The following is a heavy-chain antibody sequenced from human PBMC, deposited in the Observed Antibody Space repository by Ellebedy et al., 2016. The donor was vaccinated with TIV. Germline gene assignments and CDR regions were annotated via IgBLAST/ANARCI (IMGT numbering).Heavy chain of an antibody. V-gene: IGHV6-1*01. J-gene: IGHJ5*02. Sequence: SQTLSLTXAISGDSVSSNSAAWNWIRQYPSRGLEWLGRTYYRSKWYNDYAVSVKSRITINPDTSKNQFSLQLNSVTPEDTAVYYCVREGGIAAVNWFDPWGQGTLVTVSS. CDR2: TYYRSKWYN. CDR3: VREGGIAAVNWFDP. D-gene: IGHD6-13*01. CDR1: GDSVSSNSAA.